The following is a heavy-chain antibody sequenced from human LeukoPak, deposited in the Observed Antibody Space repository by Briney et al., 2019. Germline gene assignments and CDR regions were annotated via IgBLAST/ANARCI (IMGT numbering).Heavy chain of an antibody. CDR2: MNPNSGNT. CDR3: ARVNNRYCSSTSCYRYWFDP. Sequence: ASVKVSCKASGYTFTSYDINWVRQATGQGLEWMGWMNPNSGNTGYAQKFQGRVTMTRNTSISTAYMELSSLRSEDTAVYYCARVNNRYCSSTSCYRYWFDPWGQGTLVTVSS. D-gene: IGHD2-2*02. V-gene: IGHV1-8*01. J-gene: IGHJ5*02. CDR1: GYTFTSYD.